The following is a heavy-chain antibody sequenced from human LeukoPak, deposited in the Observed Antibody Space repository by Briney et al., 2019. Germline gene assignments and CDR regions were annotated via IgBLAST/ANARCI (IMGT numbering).Heavy chain of an antibody. CDR2: IYYSGST. CDR1: GGSISSYY. D-gene: IGHD3-3*01. CDR3: ASRHYDFWSGKYYFDY. Sequence: PSETLSLTCTVSGGSISSYYWSWIRQPPGKGLEWIGYIYYSGSTSYNPSLKSRVTISVDTSKKQFSLKLSSVTAADTAFYYCASRHYDFWSGKYYFDYWGQGTLVTVSS. V-gene: IGHV4-59*01. J-gene: IGHJ4*02.